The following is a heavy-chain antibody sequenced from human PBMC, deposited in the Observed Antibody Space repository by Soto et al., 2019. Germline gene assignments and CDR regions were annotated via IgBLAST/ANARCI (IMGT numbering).Heavy chain of an antibody. CDR1: EFTFSSYW. CDR3: ARESGMNGMDV. J-gene: IGHJ6*02. CDR2: INSDGSVT. Sequence: EVQLVESGGGLVQPGGSLRLSCAASEFTFSSYWMHWVRQPPGTGLVWVSRINSDGSVTNYADSVKGRFTISRDNAKNTVYLQMNSLSAEDTAVYYCARESGMNGMDVWAQGTTVTVSS. V-gene: IGHV3-74*01.